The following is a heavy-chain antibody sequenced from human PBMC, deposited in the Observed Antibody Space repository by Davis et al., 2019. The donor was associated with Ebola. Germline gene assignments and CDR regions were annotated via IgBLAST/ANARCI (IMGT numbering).Heavy chain of an antibody. CDR3: ASVVVGATIH. V-gene: IGHV3-7*01. Sequence: GESLKIPCAASGFTFNKYWMSWVRQAPGKGLEWVANIKQDGSEKYYVDSVKGRFTISRDNAKNSLYLQMNSLRAEDTAVYYCASVVVGATIHWGQGTLVTVSS. CDR2: IKQDGSEK. CDR1: GFTFNKYW. D-gene: IGHD1-26*01. J-gene: IGHJ4*02.